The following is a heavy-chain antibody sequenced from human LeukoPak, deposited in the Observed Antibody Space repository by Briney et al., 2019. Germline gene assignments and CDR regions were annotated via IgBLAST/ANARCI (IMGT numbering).Heavy chain of an antibody. J-gene: IGHJ6*03. CDR2: INPNSGGT. CDR3: ARGSGDPDAYYYYYYMDV. V-gene: IGHV1-2*06. Sequence: ASVKVSCKASGYTFTGYYMHWVRQAPGQGLEWMGRINPNSGGTNYAQKFQGRVTMTRYTSISTAYMELSRLRSDDTAVYYCARGSGDPDAYYYYYYMDVWGKGTTVTVSS. CDR1: GYTFTGYY. D-gene: IGHD7-27*01.